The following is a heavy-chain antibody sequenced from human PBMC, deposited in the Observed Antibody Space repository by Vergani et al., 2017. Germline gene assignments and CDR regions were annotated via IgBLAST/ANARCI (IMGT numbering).Heavy chain of an antibody. CDR1: GFTFSSYS. Sequence: EVQLVESGGGLVKRGGSLRLSCAASGFTFSSYSMNWVRQAPGKGLEWVSSISSSSSYIHYSDSLKGRFPISRDNAKSSLYLQMNSLRAEDTGVYYCARDRYYLGFGSYPYFYYYGLDVWGQGTAVTVSS. D-gene: IGHD3-10*01. CDR3: ARDRYYLGFGSYPYFYYYGLDV. V-gene: IGHV3-21*01. CDR2: ISSSSSYI. J-gene: IGHJ6*02.